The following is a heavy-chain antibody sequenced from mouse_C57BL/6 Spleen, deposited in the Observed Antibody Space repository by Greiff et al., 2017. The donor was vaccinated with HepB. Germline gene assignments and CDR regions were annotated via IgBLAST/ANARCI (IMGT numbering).Heavy chain of an antibody. V-gene: IGHV1-81*01. Sequence: VKLQESGAELARPGASVKLSCKASGYTFTSYGISWVKQRTGQGLEWIGEIYPRSGNTYYNEKFKGKATLTADKSSSTAYMELRSLTSEDSAVYFCASIGYGSSPYYATDYWGQGTSVTVSS. CDR3: ASIGYGSSPYYATDY. D-gene: IGHD1-1*01. J-gene: IGHJ4*01. CDR2: IYPRSGNT. CDR1: GYTFTSYG.